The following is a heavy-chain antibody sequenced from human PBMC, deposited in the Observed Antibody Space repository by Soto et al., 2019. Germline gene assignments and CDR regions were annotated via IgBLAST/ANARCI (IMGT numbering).Heavy chain of an antibody. CDR1: GGSIRSTNW. D-gene: IGHD2-15*01. J-gene: IGHJ6*02. Sequence: SETLSLTCVVSGGSIRSTNWWAWVRQTPGKGLEWIGEVYHNGTSNYNPSLKGRATISVDRSKDQVSLRLNSVIDADTAVYYCARDLDRYCSVTSCHAMDVWGQGTPVTVS. V-gene: IGHV4-4*02. CDR2: VYHNGTS. CDR3: ARDLDRYCSVTSCHAMDV.